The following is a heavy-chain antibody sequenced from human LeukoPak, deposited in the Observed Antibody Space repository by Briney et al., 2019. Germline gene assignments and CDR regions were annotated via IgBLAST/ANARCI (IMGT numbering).Heavy chain of an antibody. CDR2: IYYSGST. Sequence: PSETLSLTCTVSGGSISSGGYSWGWIRQHPGKGLEWIGYIYYSGSTYYNPSLKSRVTISVDTSKNQFSLKLSSVTAADTAVYYCARTFITIFGVVIIEYWFDPWGQGTLVTVSS. D-gene: IGHD3-3*01. CDR3: ARTFITIFGVVIIEYWFDP. CDR1: GGSISSGGYS. J-gene: IGHJ5*02. V-gene: IGHV4-31*03.